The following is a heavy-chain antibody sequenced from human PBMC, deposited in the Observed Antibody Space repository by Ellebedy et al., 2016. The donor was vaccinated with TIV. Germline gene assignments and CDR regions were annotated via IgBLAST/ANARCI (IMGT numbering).Heavy chain of an antibody. J-gene: IGHJ4*02. Sequence: MPSETLSLTCSVSGGSISSGDYYWTWIRQPPGKGLEWIGYIYHSGSTYYNPSLKSRVSMSIDTSANQFSLKLTSVTAADTAVYYCATVQWLLEAVDSWGQGTLVTVSS. CDR3: ATVQWLLEAVDS. V-gene: IGHV4-30-4*01. D-gene: IGHD6-19*01. CDR1: GGSISSGDYY. CDR2: IYHSGST.